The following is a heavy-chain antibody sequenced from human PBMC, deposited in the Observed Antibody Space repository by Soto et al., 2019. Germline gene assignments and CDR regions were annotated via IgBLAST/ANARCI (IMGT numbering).Heavy chain of an antibody. CDR2: IYSTGST. J-gene: IGHJ4*02. Sequence: WTWIRQPPGMGLEWLGYIYSTGSTNYNPSLKGRLTISVDTSKNQFSLKLASVTAGDTAVYYCARGGSDILTGFYSDYWGQGTLVSVSS. D-gene: IGHD3-9*01. V-gene: IGHV4-59*01. CDR3: ARGGSDILTGFYSDY.